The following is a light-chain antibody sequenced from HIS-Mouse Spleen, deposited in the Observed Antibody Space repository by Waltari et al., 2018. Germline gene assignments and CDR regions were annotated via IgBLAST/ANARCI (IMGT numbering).Light chain of an antibody. CDR2: QDS. Sequence: SYELTQPPSVSVSQGQTASITCSGDKLGDKYACWYQQKPGQSPVLVIYQDSKRPSGIPERFSGSNSGNTATLTISGTQAMDEADYYCQAWDSSTANVVFGGGTKLTVL. CDR1: KLGDKY. J-gene: IGLJ2*01. CDR3: QAWDSSTANVV. V-gene: IGLV3-1*01.